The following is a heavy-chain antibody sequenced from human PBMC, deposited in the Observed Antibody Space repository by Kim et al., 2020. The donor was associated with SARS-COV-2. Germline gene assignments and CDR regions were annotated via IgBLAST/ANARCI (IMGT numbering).Heavy chain of an antibody. J-gene: IGHJ6*02. Sequence: SQTLSLTCAVYGGSFSGYYWSWIRQPPGKGLEWIGEINHSGSTNYNPSLKSRVTISVDTSKNQFSLKLSSVTAADTAVYYCARGYSSGLYYYYYGMDVWGQGTTVTVSS. V-gene: IGHV4-34*01. D-gene: IGHD6-19*01. CDR3: ARGYSSGLYYYYYGMDV. CDR2: INHSGST. CDR1: GGSFSGYY.